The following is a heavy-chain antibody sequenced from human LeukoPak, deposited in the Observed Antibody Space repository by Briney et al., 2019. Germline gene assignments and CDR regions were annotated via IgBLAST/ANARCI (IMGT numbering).Heavy chain of an antibody. CDR1: GGSISSGGYY. CDR3: ARLRYFDWFIDY. CDR2: IYYSGST. J-gene: IGHJ4*02. V-gene: IGHV4-31*03. D-gene: IGHD3-9*01. Sequence: SETLSLTCTVSGGSISSGGYYWSWIRQHPGKGLEWIGHIYYSGSTYYNPSLKSRVTISVDTSKNQFSLKLSSVTAADTAVYYCARLRYFDWFIDYWGQGTLVTVSS.